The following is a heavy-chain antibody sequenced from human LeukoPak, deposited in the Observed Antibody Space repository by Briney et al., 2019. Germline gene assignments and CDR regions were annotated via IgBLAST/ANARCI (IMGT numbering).Heavy chain of an antibody. J-gene: IGHJ2*01. CDR3: ARDRVTGGGVWNFDL. Sequence: PSETLSLTCTVSGGPIRSYYWSWIRQPPGKGLEWIGYIYYSGSTKYNPSLKSRVTISVDTSKNQFSLKLSSVTAADTAVYYCARDRVTGGGVWNFDLWGRGTLVTVSS. CDR2: IYYSGST. V-gene: IGHV4-59*01. D-gene: IGHD2-8*02. CDR1: GGPIRSYY.